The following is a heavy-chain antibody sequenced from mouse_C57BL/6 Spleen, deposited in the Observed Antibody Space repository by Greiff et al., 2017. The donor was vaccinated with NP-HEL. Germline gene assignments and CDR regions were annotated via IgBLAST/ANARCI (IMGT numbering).Heavy chain of an antibody. Sequence: QVQLQQPGAELVKPGASVKLSCKASGYTFTSYWMQWVKQRPGQGLEWIGEIDPSDSYTNYNQKFKGKATLTVDTSSSTAYMQLSSLTSEDSAVYYCAEGNYYGSRFDYWGQGTTLTVSS. CDR2: IDPSDSYT. CDR1: GYTFTSYW. V-gene: IGHV1-50*01. D-gene: IGHD1-1*01. J-gene: IGHJ2*01. CDR3: AEGNYYGSRFDY.